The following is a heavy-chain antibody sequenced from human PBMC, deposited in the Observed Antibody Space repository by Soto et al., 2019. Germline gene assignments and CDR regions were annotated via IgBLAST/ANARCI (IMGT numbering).Heavy chain of an antibody. Sequence: ASVQVSYKASAYTFTSYDINWVRQAPGQGLEWMGWISAYNGNTNYAQKLQGRVTMTTDTSTSTAYMELRSLRSDDTAVYYCARLVRWFDPWGQGPLFTVSS. CDR3: ARLVRWFDP. CDR2: ISAYNGNT. J-gene: IGHJ5*02. D-gene: IGHD2-15*01. CDR1: AYTFTSYD. V-gene: IGHV1-18*01.